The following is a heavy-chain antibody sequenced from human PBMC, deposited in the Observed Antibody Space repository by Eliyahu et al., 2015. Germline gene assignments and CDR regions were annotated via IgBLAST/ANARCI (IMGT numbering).Heavy chain of an antibody. D-gene: IGHD6-19*01. V-gene: IGHV1-69*02. CDR3: AHVAVAGYFDY. CDR1: GGTFSSYT. Sequence: QVQLVQSGAEVKKPGSSVKVSXKAXGGTFSSYTSSWVRQAPGQGLEWMGRIIPILGIANYAQKFQGRVTITADKSTSTAYMELSSLRSEDTAVYYCAHVAVAGYFDYWGQGTLVTVSS. J-gene: IGHJ4*02. CDR2: IIPILGIA.